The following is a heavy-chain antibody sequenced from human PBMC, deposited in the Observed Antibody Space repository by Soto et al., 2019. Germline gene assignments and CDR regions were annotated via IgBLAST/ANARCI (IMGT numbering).Heavy chain of an antibody. D-gene: IGHD2-2*01. V-gene: IGHV3-30*18. CDR3: AKGQHCRSTSCYFYYYGVDV. CDR1: GFTFSTYG. J-gene: IGHJ6*02. Sequence: QVQLVESGGGVVQTGRSLRLSCAASGFTFSTYGMHWVRQAPGKGLEWVAVISYDGSYKYYADSVKGRLIISRDNSKNTLYVKMNSLRAEDTAVYYCAKGQHCRSTSCYFYYYGVDVWGQGTTVAVSS. CDR2: ISYDGSYK.